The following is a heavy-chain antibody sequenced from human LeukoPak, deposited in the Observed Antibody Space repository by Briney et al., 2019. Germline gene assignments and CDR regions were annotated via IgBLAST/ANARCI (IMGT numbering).Heavy chain of an antibody. D-gene: IGHD3-10*01. Sequence: SETLSLTCAVYGGSFSGYYWSWIRQPPGKGLEWIGEINHSGSTNYNPSLKSRVTISVDTSKNQFSLKLSSVTAADTAVYYCSWLGELNYYGMDVWGQGTTVTVSS. CDR1: GGSFSGYY. CDR2: INHSGST. CDR3: SWLGELNYYGMDV. J-gene: IGHJ6*02. V-gene: IGHV4-34*01.